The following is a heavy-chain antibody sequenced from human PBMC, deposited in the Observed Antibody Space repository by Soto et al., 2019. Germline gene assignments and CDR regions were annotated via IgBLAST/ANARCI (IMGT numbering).Heavy chain of an antibody. CDR2: MNPNSGNT. D-gene: IGHD3-10*01. CDR1: GYTFTSYD. V-gene: IGHV1-8*01. J-gene: IGHJ5*02. Sequence: ALVKVSCKASGYTFTSYDINWVRQATGQGLEWMGWMNPNSGNTGYAQKFQGRVTMTRNTSISTAYMELSSLRSEDTAVYYCARVRYYYGSGSKTNWFDPWGQGTLVTVSS. CDR3: ARVRYYYGSGSKTNWFDP.